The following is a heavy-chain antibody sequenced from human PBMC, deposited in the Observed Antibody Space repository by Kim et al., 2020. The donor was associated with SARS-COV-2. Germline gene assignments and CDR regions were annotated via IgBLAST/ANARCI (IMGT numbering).Heavy chain of an antibody. V-gene: IGHV1-69*13. J-gene: IGHJ3*02. CDR3: ARDRRITMVRGVMRGAFDI. Sequence: SVKVSCKASGGTFSSYAISWVRQAPGQGLEWMGGIIPIFGTANYAQKFQGRVTITADESTSTAYMELSSLRSEDTAVYYCARDRRITMVRGVMRGAFDIWGQGTMVTVSS. CDR1: GGTFSSYA. CDR2: IIPIFGTA. D-gene: IGHD3-10*01.